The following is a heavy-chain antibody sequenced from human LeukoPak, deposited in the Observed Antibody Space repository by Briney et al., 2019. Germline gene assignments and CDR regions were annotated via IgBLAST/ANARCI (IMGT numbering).Heavy chain of an antibody. CDR1: GYSISSGYY. D-gene: IGHD3-3*01. CDR3: ARHRVGAGDTYYDFWSGYSGFDP. J-gene: IGHJ5*02. CDR2: IYHSGST. V-gene: IGHV4-38-2*01. Sequence: SETLSLTCAVSGYSISSGYYWGWIRQPPGKGLEWIGSIYHSGSTYYNPSLKSRVTISVDTSKNQFSLKLSSVTAADTAVYYCARHRVGAGDTYYDFWSGYSGFDPWGQGTLVTVSS.